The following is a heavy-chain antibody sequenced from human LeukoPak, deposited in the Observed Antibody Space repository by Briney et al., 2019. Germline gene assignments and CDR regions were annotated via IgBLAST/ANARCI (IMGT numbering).Heavy chain of an antibody. CDR2: IYPGDSDT. V-gene: IGHV5-51*01. Sequence: GESLKISCKGSGYSFTSYWIGWVRQMPGKGLEWMGIIYPGDSDTRYSPSFQGQVTISADKSISTAYLQWSSLKASDTAMYYCARELIAARPVDAFDIWGQGTMVTVSS. D-gene: IGHD6-6*01. CDR3: ARELIAARPVDAFDI. J-gene: IGHJ3*02. CDR1: GYSFTSYW.